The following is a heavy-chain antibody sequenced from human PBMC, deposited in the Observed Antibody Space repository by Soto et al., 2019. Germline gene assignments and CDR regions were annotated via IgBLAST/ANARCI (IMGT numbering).Heavy chain of an antibody. Sequence: QVQLVQSGVEVKKPGSSVKVSCKASGGTFNSYAIDWVRQAPGQGLEWMGGIIPIFGTTNYAQKLQGRVKLTADESTRTAYMELSPLTSEDTAVYYCARGTVTGSEYNFYYYGMDVWGQGTTVIVSS. CDR2: IIPIFGTT. V-gene: IGHV1-69*12. CDR1: GGTFNSYA. CDR3: ARGTVTGSEYNFYYYGMDV. D-gene: IGHD1-1*01. J-gene: IGHJ6*02.